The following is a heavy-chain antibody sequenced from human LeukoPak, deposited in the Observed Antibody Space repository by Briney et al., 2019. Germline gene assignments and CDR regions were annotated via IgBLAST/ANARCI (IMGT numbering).Heavy chain of an antibody. CDR2: INPNSGGT. J-gene: IGHJ6*02. D-gene: IGHD5-18*01. CDR3: AIVAKPNAGYSLGRYYYYGMDV. CDR1: GYTFTGYY. Sequence: ASVKVSCKASGYTFTGYYMHWVRQVPGQGLEWMGWINPNSGGTNYAQKFQGRVTMTRDTSISTAYMELSRLRSDDTAVYYCAIVAKPNAGYSLGRYYYYGMDVWGQGTTVTVSS. V-gene: IGHV1-2*02.